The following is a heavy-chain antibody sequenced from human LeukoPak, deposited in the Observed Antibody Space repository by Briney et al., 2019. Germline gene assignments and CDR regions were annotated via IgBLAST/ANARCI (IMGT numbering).Heavy chain of an antibody. Sequence: GVPLRLSCAASRFTFNRFDMMWLPQAPGKGLEGVSNISCSARNTFYADSVMGRFTISRDNSKNTLYLQMNSLTAEDKAAYCCAIDKEATTITTPYFDFGGEGALVTVSS. CDR3: AIDKEATTITTPYFDF. CDR1: RFTFNRFD. CDR2: ISCSARNT. V-gene: IGHV3-23*01. D-gene: IGHD4-11*01. J-gene: IGHJ4*02.